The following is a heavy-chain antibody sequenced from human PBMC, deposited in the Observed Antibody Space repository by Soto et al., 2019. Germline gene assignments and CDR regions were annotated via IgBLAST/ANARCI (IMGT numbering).Heavy chain of an antibody. CDR2: IQSGGPT. Sequence: VGSLRLSCAASGFTVSSKYMSWVRQAPGKGLEWVSLIQSGGPTYYADSVKGRFTISRDTSENTLHLQMDSLRAEDTAVYYCERDDVLCDGGRCYGVLLDVWGKGTTVTVSS. CDR1: GFTVSSKY. CDR3: ERDDVLCDGGRCYGVLLDV. D-gene: IGHD2-15*01. J-gene: IGHJ6*04. V-gene: IGHV3-66*01.